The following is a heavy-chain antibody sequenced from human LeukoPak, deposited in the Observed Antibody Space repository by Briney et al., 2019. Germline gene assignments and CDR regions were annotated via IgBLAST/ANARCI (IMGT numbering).Heavy chain of an antibody. J-gene: IGHJ4*02. CDR3: AKDFKGVAVAGIVY. CDR1: GFTFSSYA. V-gene: IGHV3-23*01. D-gene: IGHD6-19*01. Sequence: GGSLRLSCAASGFTFSSYAMSWVRQAPGKGLEWVSAISGSGGITSYADSVKGRFTISRDNSKNTLYLQMNSLRAEDTAVYYCAKDFKGVAVAGIVYWGQGTLVTVSS. CDR2: ISGSGGIT.